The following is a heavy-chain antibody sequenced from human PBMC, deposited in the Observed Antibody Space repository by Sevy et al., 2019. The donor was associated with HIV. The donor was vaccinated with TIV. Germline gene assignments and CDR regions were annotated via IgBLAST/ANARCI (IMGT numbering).Heavy chain of an antibody. CDR3: ARGRYSYGPFDY. CDR1: GYTFTSYD. D-gene: IGHD5-18*01. V-gene: IGHV1-8*03. J-gene: IGHJ4*02. CDR2: MNPNSGNT. Sequence: ASVKVSCKASGYTFTSYDINWVRQAIGQGLEWMGWMNPNSGNTGYAQKFQGRVTITRNTSISTAYMELSSLRSEDTAVYYCARGRYSYGPFDYWGQGTLVTVSS.